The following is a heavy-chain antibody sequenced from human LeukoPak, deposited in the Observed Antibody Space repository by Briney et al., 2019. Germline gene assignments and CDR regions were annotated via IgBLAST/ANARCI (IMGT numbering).Heavy chain of an antibody. CDR3: VRASPMTGYGFDY. V-gene: IGHV4-39*01. D-gene: IGHD3-9*01. CDR1: GGSISSSSYY. CDR2: IYYSGST. J-gene: IGHJ4*02. Sequence: SETLSLTCTVSGGSISSSSYYWGWIRQPPGKGLEWIGSIYYSGSTYYNPSLKSRVTISVDTSKNQFSLKLSSVTAADTAVYYCVRASPMTGYGFDYWGQGTLVTVSS.